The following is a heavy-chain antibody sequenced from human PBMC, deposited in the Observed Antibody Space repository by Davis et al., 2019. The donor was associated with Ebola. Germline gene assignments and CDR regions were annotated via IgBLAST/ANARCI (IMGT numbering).Heavy chain of an antibody. CDR3: VLGGNYPFGDL. J-gene: IGHJ6*02. Sequence: GESLKISCKGSAYSFTNHWIGWVRQLPGKGLEWMGIVYRDDSETRYSPSFQGQVTISAGKSITTAYLQWSSLKASDTAMYYCVLGGNYPFGDLWGQGTTVTVSS. CDR1: AYSFTNHW. D-gene: IGHD1-7*01. CDR2: VYRDDSET. V-gene: IGHV5-51*01.